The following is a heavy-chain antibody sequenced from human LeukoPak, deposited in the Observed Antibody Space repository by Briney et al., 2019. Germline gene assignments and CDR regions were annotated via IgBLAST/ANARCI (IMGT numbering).Heavy chain of an antibody. J-gene: IGHJ6*03. CDR2: INPKSGAT. D-gene: IGHD6-13*01. CDR1: GYSFTDYY. Sequence: ASVKVSCKASGYSFTDYYIHWVRQAPGQGLEWMGWINPKSGATNYAQKFRGRVTMTRDTSISTVYLKLSRLGSDDTAVFYCARDPLVPAFYYFMDVWGKGTTVTVSS. V-gene: IGHV1-2*02. CDR3: ARDPLVPAFYYFMDV.